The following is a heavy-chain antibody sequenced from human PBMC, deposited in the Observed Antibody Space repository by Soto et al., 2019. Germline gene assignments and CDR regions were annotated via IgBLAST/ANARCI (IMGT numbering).Heavy chain of an antibody. CDR3: AKDSGDSSGYYYAYFDY. V-gene: IGHV3-30*18. CDR1: GFTFSSYG. J-gene: IGHJ4*02. Sequence: QVQLVESGGGVVQPGRSLRLSCAASGFTFSSYGMHWVRQAPGKGLEWVAVISYDGSNKYYADSVKGRFTISRDNSKNNLYLQMNSLRAEDTAVYYCAKDSGDSSGYYYAYFDYWGQGTLVTVSA. CDR2: ISYDGSNK. D-gene: IGHD3-22*01.